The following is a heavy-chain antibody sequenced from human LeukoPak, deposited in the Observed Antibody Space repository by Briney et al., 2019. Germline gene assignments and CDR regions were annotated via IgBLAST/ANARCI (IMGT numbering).Heavy chain of an antibody. D-gene: IGHD5-18*01. Sequence: PGRSLRLSCAASGFTFSSYAMPWVRQAPGKGLEWVAVISYDGSNKYYADSVKGRFTISRDNSKNTLYLQMNSLRAEDTAVYYCARDKDSYALRALFDYWGQGTLVTVSS. CDR1: GFTFSSYA. J-gene: IGHJ4*02. V-gene: IGHV3-30-3*01. CDR2: ISYDGSNK. CDR3: ARDKDSYALRALFDY.